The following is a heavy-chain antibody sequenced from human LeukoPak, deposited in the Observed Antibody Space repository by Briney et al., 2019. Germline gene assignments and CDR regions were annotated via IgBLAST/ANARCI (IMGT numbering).Heavy chain of an antibody. D-gene: IGHD1/OR15-1a*01. V-gene: IGHV3-48*04. J-gene: IGHJ4*02. Sequence: GGSLRLSCAASGFTFTTYWINWVRQAPGKGLEWLSYIVSFSSPVYYADSVKGRFTISRDNAKNSLYLQMNSLRAEDTAMYYCARFLNNYTYADYWGQGTLVTVSS. CDR2: IVSFSSPV. CDR1: GFTFTTYW. CDR3: ARFLNNYTYADY.